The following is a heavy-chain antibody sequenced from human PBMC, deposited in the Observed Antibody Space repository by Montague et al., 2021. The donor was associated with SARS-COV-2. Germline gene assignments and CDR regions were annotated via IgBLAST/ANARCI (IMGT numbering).Heavy chain of an antibody. Sequence: SETLSLTCTVSGGSISSYYWSWIRQPPGKRLEWIGYIYYSGSTNYNPSLKSRATISVDTSKNQFSLKLSSVTAADTAVYYCAGVEGGGVIDYWGQGTLVTVSS. V-gene: IGHV4-59*01. D-gene: IGHD2-8*02. CDR2: IYYSGST. CDR3: AGVEGGGVIDY. CDR1: GGSISSYY. J-gene: IGHJ4*02.